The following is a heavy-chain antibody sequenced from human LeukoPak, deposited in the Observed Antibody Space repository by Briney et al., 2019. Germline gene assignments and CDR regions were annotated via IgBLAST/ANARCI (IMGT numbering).Heavy chain of an antibody. J-gene: IGHJ6*02. D-gene: IGHD6-13*01. CDR2: MNPNSGNT. Sequence: ASVKVSCKASGYTFTSYDINWVRQAPGQGLEWMGWMNPNSGNTGYAQKFQGRVTMTRNTSISTAYMELSSLRSEDTAVYYCARGPSPYSSSWHPDYYYYYYGMDVWGQGTTVTVSS. V-gene: IGHV1-8*01. CDR1: GYTFTSYD. CDR3: ARGPSPYSSSWHPDYYYYYYGMDV.